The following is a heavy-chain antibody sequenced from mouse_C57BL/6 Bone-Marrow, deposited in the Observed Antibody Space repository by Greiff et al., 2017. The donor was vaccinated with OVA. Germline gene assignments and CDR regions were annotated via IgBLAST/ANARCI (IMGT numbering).Heavy chain of an antibody. J-gene: IGHJ1*03. CDR2: IWTGGGT. V-gene: IGHV2-9-1*01. CDR3: ARGYYYGSSYDWYFDV. Sequence: VKLMESGPGLVAPSQSLSITCTVSGFSLTSYAISWVRQPPGKGLEWLGVIWTGGGTNYNSALKSSLSISKDNSKSQVFLKMNSLQTDDTARYYFARGYYYGSSYDWYFDVWGTGTTVTVSS. CDR1: GFSLTSYA. D-gene: IGHD1-1*01.